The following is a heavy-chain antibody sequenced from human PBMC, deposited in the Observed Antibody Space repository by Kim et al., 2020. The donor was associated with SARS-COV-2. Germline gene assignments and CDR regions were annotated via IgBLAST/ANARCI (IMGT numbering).Heavy chain of an antibody. Sequence: GGSLRLSCVASGFTFTDYGIHWIRQAPGKGLEWVSFISPTGTAIYYAESVKGRFTVSRDNAQNSVTLQMSSLRGEDTAVYYCARGQRGQRFTSMDVWGQGTSVTVS. CDR1: GFTFTDYG. CDR2: ISPTGTAI. V-gene: IGHV3-11*01. D-gene: IGHD3-3*01. CDR3: ARGQRGQRFTSMDV. J-gene: IGHJ6*02.